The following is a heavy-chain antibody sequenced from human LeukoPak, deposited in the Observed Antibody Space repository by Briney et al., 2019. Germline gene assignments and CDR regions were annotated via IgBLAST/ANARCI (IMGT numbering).Heavy chain of an antibody. Sequence: MPSETLSLTCAVYGGSFSGYYWSWIRQPPGKGLEWIGEINHSGSTNYNPSLKSRVTISVDTSKNQFSLKLSSVTAADTAVYYCARGSKQRFDPWGQGTLVTVSS. D-gene: IGHD2/OR15-2a*01. V-gene: IGHV4-34*01. J-gene: IGHJ5*02. CDR1: GGSFSGYY. CDR2: INHSGST. CDR3: ARGSKQRFDP.